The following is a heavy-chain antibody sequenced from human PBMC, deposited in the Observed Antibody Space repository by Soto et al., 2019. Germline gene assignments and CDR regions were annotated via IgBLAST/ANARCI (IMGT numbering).Heavy chain of an antibody. D-gene: IGHD3-10*01. CDR1: GFTFNDYG. CDR3: AKWFGEPYYYYFFMDV. Sequence: QVQLVESGGGVVQPGRSLRLSCAASGFTFNDYGMHWIRQDPGKGLEWVAVLSYDGTNEFYGDSVKGRFTISRDNSKNTVYLQMNSLRAEDTAVYYCAKWFGEPYYYYFFMDVWGKGTTVTVSS. CDR2: LSYDGTNE. V-gene: IGHV3-33*06. J-gene: IGHJ6*03.